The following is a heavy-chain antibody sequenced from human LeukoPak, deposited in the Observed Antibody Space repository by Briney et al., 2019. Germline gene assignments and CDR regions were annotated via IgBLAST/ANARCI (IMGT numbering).Heavy chain of an antibody. J-gene: IGHJ4*02. CDR2: IKQDGSEK. CDR1: GFTFSSYW. Sequence: PGGSLRLSCAASGFTFSSYWMSWVRQAPGKGLEWVANIKQDGSEKYYVDSVKGRFTISRDNAKNSLYLQMNSLRAEDTAVYYCARAGPGVLLWFGELLTPLYFDYWGQGTLVTVSS. CDR3: ARAGPGVLLWFGELLTPLYFDY. D-gene: IGHD3-10*01. V-gene: IGHV3-7*01.